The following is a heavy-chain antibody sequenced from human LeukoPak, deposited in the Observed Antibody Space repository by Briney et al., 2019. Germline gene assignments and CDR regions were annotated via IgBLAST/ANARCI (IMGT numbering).Heavy chain of an antibody. CDR2: IIHSGST. CDR1: GYSISSGYF. Sequence: SETLSLTCAVSGYSISSGYFWGWVRQPPGKGLEWIGSIIHSGSTYYNPTLKSRVTISVDTSKNQFSLKLSSVTAADTAVYYCARAVSGTPDYWGQGTLVTVSS. D-gene: IGHD6-19*01. V-gene: IGHV4-38-2*01. J-gene: IGHJ4*02. CDR3: ARAVSGTPDY.